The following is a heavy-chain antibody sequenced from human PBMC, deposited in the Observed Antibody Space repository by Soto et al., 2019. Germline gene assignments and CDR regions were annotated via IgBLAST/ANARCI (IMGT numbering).Heavy chain of an antibody. J-gene: IGHJ4*02. CDR3: AIDLDSWSPHYFDY. V-gene: IGHV3-48*02. CDR2: ISSSSSTI. CDR1: GFTFSSYS. D-gene: IGHD6-13*01. Sequence: EVQLVESGGGLVQPGGSLRLSCAASGFTFSSYSMNWVRQAPGKGLEWVSYISSSSSTIYYADSVKGRFTISRDHAKNSLYLQMNSLRDEDTAVYYCAIDLDSWSPHYFDYWGQGTLVTVSS.